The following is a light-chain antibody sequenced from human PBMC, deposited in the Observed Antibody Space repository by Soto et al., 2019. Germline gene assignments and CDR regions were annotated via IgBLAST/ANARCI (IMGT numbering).Light chain of an antibody. J-gene: IGKJ4*01. Sequence: EIVLTQSPGTLSLSPGERATLSCTASQTISDTFLAWYQQKPGQAPRLLIYGASSRATDIPDMFSGTGSGTDFTLTIDRLEPEDFAVYYCQQFGVSPTFGGGTKVEIK. CDR1: QTISDTF. CDR2: GAS. V-gene: IGKV3-20*01. CDR3: QQFGVSPT.